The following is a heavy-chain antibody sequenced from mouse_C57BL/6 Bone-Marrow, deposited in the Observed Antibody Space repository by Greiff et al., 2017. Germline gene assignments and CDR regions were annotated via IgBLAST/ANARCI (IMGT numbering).Heavy chain of an antibody. Sequence: QVQLQQSGAELARPGASVKLSCKASGYTFTSYGISWVKQRTGQGLEWIGEIYPRSGNTYYNEKFKGKATLTADKSSSTAYMELRSLTSEDSAVXFCAREGNYYSYYAMDYWGQGTSVTVSS. J-gene: IGHJ4*01. CDR2: IYPRSGNT. D-gene: IGHD2-1*01. V-gene: IGHV1-81*01. CDR3: AREGNYYSYYAMDY. CDR1: GYTFTSYG.